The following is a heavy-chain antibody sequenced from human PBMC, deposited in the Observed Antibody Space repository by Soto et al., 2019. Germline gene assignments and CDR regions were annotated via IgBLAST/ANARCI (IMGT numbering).Heavy chain of an antibody. CDR3: ARYDILTGYYGSPYYYYYMDV. CDR2: INPSGGST. D-gene: IGHD3-9*01. Sequence: QVQLVQSGAEVKKPGASVKVSCKASGYTFTSYYMHWVRQAPGQGLEWMGIINPSGGSTSYAQKFQGRVTMTRDTSTSTFYMELSSLRSEDTAVYYCARYDILTGYYGSPYYYYYMDVWGKGTTVTVSS. CDR1: GYTFTSYY. J-gene: IGHJ6*03. V-gene: IGHV1-46*03.